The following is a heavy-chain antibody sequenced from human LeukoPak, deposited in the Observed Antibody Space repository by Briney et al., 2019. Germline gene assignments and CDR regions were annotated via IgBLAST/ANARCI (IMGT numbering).Heavy chain of an antibody. J-gene: IGHJ4*02. V-gene: IGHV4-39*07. D-gene: IGHD3-22*01. CDR1: GGSISSSSYY. CDR2: IYYSGST. CDR3: ARGGYYDSSGYFDY. Sequence: SETLSLTCTVSGGSISSSSYYWGWIRQPPGKGLEWIGSIYYSGSTNYNPSLKSRVTVSVDTSKNQFSLKLSSVTAADTAVYYCARGGYYDSSGYFDYWGQGTLVTVSS.